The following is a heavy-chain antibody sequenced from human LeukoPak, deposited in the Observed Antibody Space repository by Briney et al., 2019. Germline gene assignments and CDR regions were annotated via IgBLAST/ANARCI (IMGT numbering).Heavy chain of an antibody. D-gene: IGHD6-19*01. J-gene: IGHJ4*02. CDR2: ISSSSSYI. CDR3: ARAVSSGWLNDFDY. CDR1: GFTFSTYA. Sequence: GGSLRLSCAASGFTFSTYAMSWVRQAPGKGLEWVSSISSSSSYIYYADSVKGRFTISRDNSKNTLYLQMNSLRAEDTAVYYCARAVSSGWLNDFDYWGQGTLVTVSS. V-gene: IGHV3-21*04.